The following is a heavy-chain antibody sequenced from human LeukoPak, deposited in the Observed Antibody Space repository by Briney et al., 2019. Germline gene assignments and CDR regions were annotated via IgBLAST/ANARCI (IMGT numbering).Heavy chain of an antibody. CDR3: AKGSRLREAGSYRS. J-gene: IGHJ5*02. V-gene: IGHV1-69*06. CDR1: GGIFGSYA. Sequence: SVKVSCKVSGGIFGSYAINWVRQAPGQGLEWLGRIIPIFDTPNYPQTFQGRVTISADKSTRTVYMELTSLRSEDTAFYCAKGSRLREAGSYRSWGQGTLVTVSS. D-gene: IGHD3-16*02. CDR2: IIPIFDTP.